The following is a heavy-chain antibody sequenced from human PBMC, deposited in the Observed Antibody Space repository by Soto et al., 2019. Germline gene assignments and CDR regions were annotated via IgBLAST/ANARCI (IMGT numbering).Heavy chain of an antibody. V-gene: IGHV3-48*02. CDR2: ISSSSSTI. CDR3: ARVSRFLEWLPMSDYYYYGMDV. D-gene: IGHD3-3*01. J-gene: IGHJ6*02. CDR1: GFTFSSYS. Sequence: EVQLVESGGGLVQPGGSLRLSCAASGFTFSSYSMNWVRQAPGKGLEWVSYISSSSSTIYYADSVKGRFTISRDNAKNSLYLQMNSLRDEDTAVYYCARVSRFLEWLPMSDYYYYGMDVWGQGTTVTVSS.